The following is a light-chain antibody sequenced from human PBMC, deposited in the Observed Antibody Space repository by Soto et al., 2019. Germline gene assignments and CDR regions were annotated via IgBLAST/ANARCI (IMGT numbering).Light chain of an antibody. V-gene: IGLV2-18*02. CDR1: SSDVGSYNR. Sequence: QSALAQPPPVSGSPGQSVTISCTGTSSDVGSYNRVSWYQQPPGTAPKLMIYEVSNRPSGVPDRFSGSKSGNTASLTISGLQAEDEADYYCSSYTSSSTYYVFGTGTKVTV. CDR3: SSYTSSSTYYV. CDR2: EVS. J-gene: IGLJ1*01.